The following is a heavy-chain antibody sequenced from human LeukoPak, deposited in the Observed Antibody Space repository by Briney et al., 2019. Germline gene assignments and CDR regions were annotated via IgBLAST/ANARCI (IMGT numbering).Heavy chain of an antibody. J-gene: IGHJ4*02. Sequence: SGTLSLTCAVAGGSINGGGYYWNWVRQHPGKGLEWIGCIHPTGNLYYNPSLTGRSTISVDTSKSHFSLNLTSVTAADTAVYYCARGADAHKVAYWSQGTLVTVSS. V-gene: IGHV4-31*11. CDR2: IHPTGNL. D-gene: IGHD2-2*01. CDR1: GGSINGGGYY. CDR3: ARGADAHKVAY.